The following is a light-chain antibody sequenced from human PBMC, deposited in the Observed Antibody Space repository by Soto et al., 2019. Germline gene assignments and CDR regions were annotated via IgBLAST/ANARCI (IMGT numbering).Light chain of an antibody. Sequence: AIQMTQSPSSLSASVGDRVTITCRASQGIRNDLGWYQQRPGKAPKLMIYATSNLQTEDPSRISGSGSGTDFTFTISSLQPEDFATYYCLQDYSYPRTFGQGTKVDIK. V-gene: IGKV1-6*01. CDR2: ATS. CDR3: LQDYSYPRT. J-gene: IGKJ1*01. CDR1: QGIRND.